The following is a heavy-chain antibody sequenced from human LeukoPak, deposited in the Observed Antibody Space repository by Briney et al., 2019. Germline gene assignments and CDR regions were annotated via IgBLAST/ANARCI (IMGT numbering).Heavy chain of an antibody. CDR2: ISYDGSNK. CDR3: AKDLYPDGYSSGCDY. CDR1: GFTFSSYG. J-gene: IGHJ4*02. D-gene: IGHD6-19*01. V-gene: IGHV3-30*18. Sequence: PGGSLRLSCAASGFTFSSYGMHWVRQAPGKGLEWVAVISYDGSNKYYADSVKGRFTISRDNSKNTLYLQMNSLRAEDTAVCYCAKDLYPDGYSSGCDYWGQGTLVTVSS.